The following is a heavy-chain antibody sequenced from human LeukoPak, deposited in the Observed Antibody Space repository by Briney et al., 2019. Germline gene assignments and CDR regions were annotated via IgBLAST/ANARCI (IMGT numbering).Heavy chain of an antibody. CDR3: ARDRYDFWSGFYYYYYMDV. D-gene: IGHD3-3*01. V-gene: IGHV4-59*12. Sequence: SETLSLTCTVSGGSISNYDWSWIRQPAGKGLEWIAYIHDSGSTYYNPSLKSRVSISVDTSKNQFSLKLSSVTAADTAVYYCARDRYDFWSGFYYYYYMDVWGKGTTVTVSS. J-gene: IGHJ6*03. CDR1: GGSISNYD. CDR2: IHDSGST.